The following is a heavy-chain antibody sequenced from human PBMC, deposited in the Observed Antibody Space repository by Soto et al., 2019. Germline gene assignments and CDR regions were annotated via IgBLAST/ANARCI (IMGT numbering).Heavy chain of an antibody. D-gene: IGHD1-20*01. CDR1: GFTFSSYG. Sequence: GGSLRLSCAASGFTFSSYGMHWVRQAPGKGLEWVAVISYDGSNKYYADSVKGRFTISRDNSKNTLYLQMNSLRAEDTAVYYCAKGASVDNWNYNYYYGMDVWGQGTTVTVSS. J-gene: IGHJ6*02. V-gene: IGHV3-30*18. CDR2: ISYDGSNK. CDR3: AKGASVDNWNYNYYYGMDV.